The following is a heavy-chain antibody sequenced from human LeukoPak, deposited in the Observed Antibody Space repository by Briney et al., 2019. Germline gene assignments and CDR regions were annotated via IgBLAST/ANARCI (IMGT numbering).Heavy chain of an antibody. J-gene: IGHJ4*02. D-gene: IGHD2-2*01. CDR2: ISAYNGNT. V-gene: IGHV1-18*01. CDR1: GYTFTSYG. CDR3: ARDVYAGQDCSSTSCSTGIFDY. Sequence: ASVKVSCKASGYTFTSYGISWVRQAPGQGLEWMGWISAYNGNTNYAQKLQGRVTMTTDTSTSTAYMELRSLRSDDTAVYYCARDVYAGQDCSSTSCSTGIFDYWGQGTLVTVSS.